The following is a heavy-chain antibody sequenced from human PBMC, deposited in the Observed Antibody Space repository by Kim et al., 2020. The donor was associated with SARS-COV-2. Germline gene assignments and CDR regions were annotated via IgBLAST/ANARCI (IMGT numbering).Heavy chain of an antibody. CDR2: VYHSGTA. CDR1: GDSIGSFY. D-gene: IGHD3-10*01. Sequence: SETLSLTCSVSGDSIGSFYWSWIRQTPGKGLEWIGYVYHSGTANFSPSFNSRVTLSVDMAKNQFSLTLRSVTAADTAFYYCARETTGYGELPDWGQGILVLVSS. V-gene: IGHV4-59*01. CDR3: ARETTGYGELPD. J-gene: IGHJ4*02.